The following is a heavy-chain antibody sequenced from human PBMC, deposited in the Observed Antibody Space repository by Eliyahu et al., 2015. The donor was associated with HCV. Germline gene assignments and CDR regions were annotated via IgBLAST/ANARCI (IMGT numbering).Heavy chain of an antibody. V-gene: IGHV3-23*01. D-gene: IGHD3-22*01. J-gene: IGHJ4*02. CDR1: DFALXNXA. CDR2: XYGSGDNA. CDR3: ARGQWFRTPDPVWYYFDF. Sequence: EVQLLESGGGLVQPGGSVTLSXVXSDFALXNXAMGWVRQAPGKGLEWVSGXYGSGDNAFYADSVKGRFTISRDISKSTIYLQMDSLRADDTAIYYCARGQWFRTPDPVWYYFDFWGPGTRVTVSS.